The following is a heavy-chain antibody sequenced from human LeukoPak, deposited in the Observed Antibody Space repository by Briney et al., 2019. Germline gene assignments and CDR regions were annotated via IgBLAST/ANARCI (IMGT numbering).Heavy chain of an antibody. Sequence: SETLSLTCTVSGGSISSGSYYWSWIRQPAGKGLEWIGRIYTSGSTNCNPSLKSRVTISVDTSKNQFSLKLSSVTAADTAVYYCASLRYSYGFFDYWGQGTLVTVSS. J-gene: IGHJ4*02. D-gene: IGHD5-18*01. CDR2: IYTSGST. V-gene: IGHV4-61*02. CDR3: ASLRYSYGFFDY. CDR1: GGSISSGSYY.